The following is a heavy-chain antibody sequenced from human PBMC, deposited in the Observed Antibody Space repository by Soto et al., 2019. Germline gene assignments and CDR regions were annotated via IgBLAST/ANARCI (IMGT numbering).Heavy chain of an antibody. CDR2: IYYSGST. CDR1: GGSISSGDYY. Sequence: QVQLQESGPGLVKPSQTLSLTCTVSGGSISSGDYYWSWIRQPPGKGLEWIGYIYYSGSTYYNPSLKSRVTISGDTSKNQFSLKLSSVTAADTAVYYCAREAPKDYVWGSYRAIDYWGQGTLVTVSS. CDR3: AREAPKDYVWGSYRAIDY. J-gene: IGHJ4*02. D-gene: IGHD3-16*02. V-gene: IGHV4-30-4*01.